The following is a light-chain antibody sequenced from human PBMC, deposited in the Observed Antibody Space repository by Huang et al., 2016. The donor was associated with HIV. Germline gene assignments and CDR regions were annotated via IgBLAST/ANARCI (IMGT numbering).Light chain of an antibody. J-gene: IGKJ2*01. V-gene: IGKV3-11*01. CDR2: DAS. CDR3: QQRSNWPRMYT. CDR1: QRVSSY. Sequence: EIVLTQSPATLSLSPGERATLSCRASQRVSSYLAWYQQKPGQAPRLLIYDASHRATGIPARFSGSGSGTDFTLTISSLEPEDFAVYYCQQRSNWPRMYTFGQGTKLEIK.